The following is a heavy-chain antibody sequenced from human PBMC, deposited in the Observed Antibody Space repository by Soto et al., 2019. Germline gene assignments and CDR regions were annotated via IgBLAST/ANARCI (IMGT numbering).Heavy chain of an antibody. Sequence: ASVKVSCKSSGYTFTHFYIHWVRQAPGQRLEWVGWINPQNGGINYAQNFRGRVTMSRDTSVNTSYLQWSSLKASDTAMYYCARHSGVAEDGTDWGQGTLVTVSS. J-gene: IGHJ1*01. V-gene: IGHV1-2*02. CDR3: ARHSGVAEDGTD. CDR2: INPQNGGI. D-gene: IGHD6-13*01. CDR1: GYTFTHFY.